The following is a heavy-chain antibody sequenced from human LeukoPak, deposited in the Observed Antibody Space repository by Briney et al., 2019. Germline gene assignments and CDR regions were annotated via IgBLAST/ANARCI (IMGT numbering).Heavy chain of an antibody. J-gene: IGHJ4*02. CDR2: IGSSSSGGRT. D-gene: IGHD5-12*01. Sequence: PGGSLRLSCTASGFTFGDYAMTWVRQAPGKGLEWVGSIGSSSSGGRTEYAASLRGRVTLSRDDPKNSAYLQMNSLRSEDTALYYCTRWLISAVLDYWGQGTLVTVSS. V-gene: IGHV3-49*04. CDR3: TRWLISAVLDY. CDR1: GFTFGDYA.